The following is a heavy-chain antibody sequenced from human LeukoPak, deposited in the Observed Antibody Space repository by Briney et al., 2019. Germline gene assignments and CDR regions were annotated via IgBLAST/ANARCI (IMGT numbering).Heavy chain of an antibody. CDR1: GGSISSYY. V-gene: IGHV4-59*08. CDR3: ARQPYRSGAYYFDY. Sequence: SETLSLTCAVSGGSISSYYWSWIRQPPGKGLEWIGYIYYSGSTNYNPSPRSRITISIDTSKNQFSLKLSSVTAADTAVYYCARQPYRSGAYYFDYWGQGTLITVSS. J-gene: IGHJ4*02. CDR2: IYYSGST. D-gene: IGHD2-15*01.